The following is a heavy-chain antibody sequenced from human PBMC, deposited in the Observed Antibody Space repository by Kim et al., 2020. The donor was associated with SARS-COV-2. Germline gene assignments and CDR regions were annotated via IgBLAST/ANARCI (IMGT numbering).Heavy chain of an antibody. Sequence: GGSLRLSCTASGFLFSNYYMTWIRQAPGKGLEWVSHISTTSSYMGYADSVQGRFTISRDNDNDSVYLHMNSLRAEDTAVYYCARPRPLTVPGCPDQWRQG. CDR2: ISTTSSYM. CDR1: GFLFSNYY. V-gene: IGHV3-11*03. D-gene: IGHD4-4*01. J-gene: IGHJ1*01. CDR3: ARPRPLTVPGCPDQ.